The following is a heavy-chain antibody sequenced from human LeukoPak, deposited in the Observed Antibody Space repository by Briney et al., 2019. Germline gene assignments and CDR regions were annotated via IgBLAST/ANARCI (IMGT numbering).Heavy chain of an antibody. Sequence: SGGSLRLSCAASGFTFDDYGMSWVRQAPGKGLEWVSGINWNGGSTGYADSVEGRFTISRDNAKNSLYLQMNSLRAEDTALYYCAQIGRGYSYGRFDYWGQGTLVTVSS. J-gene: IGHJ4*02. CDR1: GFTFDDYG. V-gene: IGHV3-20*04. CDR2: INWNGGST. CDR3: AQIGRGYSYGRFDY. D-gene: IGHD5-18*01.